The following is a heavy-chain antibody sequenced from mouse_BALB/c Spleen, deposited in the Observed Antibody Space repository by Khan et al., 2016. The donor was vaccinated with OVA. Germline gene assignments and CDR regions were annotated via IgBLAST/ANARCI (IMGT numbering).Heavy chain of an antibody. V-gene: IGHV1S132*01. J-gene: IGHJ4*01. Sequence: QVQLKQSGAELVRPGASVKLSCKTSGYIFTSYWIHWVKQRSGQGLEWIARIYPGTGSTYYNEKFKGKATLTSDKSSSNAYMQLSSMKSKNSAIYFCAGVGEDKHAMDYGGQGTSGTVSA. CDR2: IYPGTGST. CDR3: AGVGEDKHAMDY. D-gene: IGHD1-1*02. CDR1: GYIFTSYW.